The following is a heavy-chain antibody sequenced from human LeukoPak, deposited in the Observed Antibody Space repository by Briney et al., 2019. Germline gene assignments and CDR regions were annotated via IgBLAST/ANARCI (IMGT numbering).Heavy chain of an antibody. Sequence: PGEPLKISCKGSGYIFTSNWIAWVRQRPGKGLEWMGIIFPADSDTTYSPSFQGQVTISADKSISTAYLQWSSLKASDTAMYFCARLSSSGADSWGQGTLVTVSS. CDR1: GYIFTSNW. CDR2: IFPADSDT. J-gene: IGHJ1*01. CDR3: ARLSSSGADS. V-gene: IGHV5-51*01. D-gene: IGHD6-6*01.